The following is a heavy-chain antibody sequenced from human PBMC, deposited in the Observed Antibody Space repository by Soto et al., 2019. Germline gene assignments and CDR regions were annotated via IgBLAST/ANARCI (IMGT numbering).Heavy chain of an antibody. J-gene: IGHJ3*02. V-gene: IGHV1-2*02. Sequence: ASVKVSCKASGYTFTGYYIHWVRQAPGQGLEWMGWINPNSGGTNFAQKFQGRVTVTRDTSISTAYMELTSLRSNDTAVYYCARWEQLVLGFDIWGQGTMVTVSS. CDR1: GYTFTGYY. D-gene: IGHD6-6*01. CDR2: INPNSGGT. CDR3: ARWEQLVLGFDI.